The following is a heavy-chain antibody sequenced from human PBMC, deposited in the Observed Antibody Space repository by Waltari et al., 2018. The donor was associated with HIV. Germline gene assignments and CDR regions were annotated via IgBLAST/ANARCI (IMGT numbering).Heavy chain of an antibody. D-gene: IGHD3-10*02. CDR2: IIWRSGNI. J-gene: IGHJ5*02. Sequence: EVQLVESGGDLVQPGGSLRLSCAASGFRFDDYAMHWVRQAPGKGREWVSGIIWRSGNIAYADSVSGRFTISRDNAKNSLYLRMNSLRPDDTGFYYCARGPMYKWFDPWCQGTLVTVSS. CDR1: GFRFDDYA. CDR3: ARGPMYKWFDP. V-gene: IGHV3-9*01.